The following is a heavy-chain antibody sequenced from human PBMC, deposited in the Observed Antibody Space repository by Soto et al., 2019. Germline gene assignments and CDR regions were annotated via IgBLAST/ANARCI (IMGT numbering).Heavy chain of an antibody. V-gene: IGHV3-49*03. Sequence: VQLVESGGGLVQPGRSLRLSCTGSGFTLGDYAMSWFRQGPGKGLEWVGFIRSRAYGGSIEYAAGVKDRFTISRDDSKGIAYLQINSLKTEDTAVYYCSRDKVGATSPSFDYWGQGTLVTVSS. CDR3: SRDKVGATSPSFDY. CDR1: GFTLGDYA. D-gene: IGHD1-26*01. CDR2: IRSRAYGGSI. J-gene: IGHJ4*02.